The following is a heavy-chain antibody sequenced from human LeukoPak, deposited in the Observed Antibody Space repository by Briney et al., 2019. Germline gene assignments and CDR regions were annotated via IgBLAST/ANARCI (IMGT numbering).Heavy chain of an antibody. D-gene: IGHD3-10*01. CDR2: INESGST. Sequence: SETLSLTCGVSGVTFSGYYWSWLRQSPGKGREGVGEINESGSTYYNPSLMSRVNISLDTSKTQFSLKLSSMTAADTATYYCARVGCLKIRGFMIFFGFGGYYSGMDVWGEGTTVSVSS. CDR1: GVTFSGYY. CDR3: ARVGCLKIRGFMIFFGFGGYYSGMDV. V-gene: IGHV4-34*01. J-gene: IGHJ6*04.